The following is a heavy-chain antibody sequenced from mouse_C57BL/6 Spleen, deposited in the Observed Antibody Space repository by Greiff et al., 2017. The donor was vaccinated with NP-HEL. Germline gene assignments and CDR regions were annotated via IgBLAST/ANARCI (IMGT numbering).Heavy chain of an antibody. V-gene: IGHV1-69*01. J-gene: IGHJ2*01. CDR2: IDPSDSYT. CDR3: ARYSKGYYFDY. D-gene: IGHD2-5*01. CDR1: GYTFTSYW. Sequence: VQLQQPGAELVMPGASVKLSCKASGYTFTSYWMHWVKQRPGQGLEWIGEIDPSDSYTNYNQKFKGKSTLTVDKSSSTAYMQLSSLTSEDSAVYYCARYSKGYYFDYWGQGTTLTVSS.